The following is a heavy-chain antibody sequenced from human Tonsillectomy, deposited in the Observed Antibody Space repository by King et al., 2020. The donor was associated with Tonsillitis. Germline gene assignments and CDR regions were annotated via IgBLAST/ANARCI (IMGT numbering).Heavy chain of an antibody. CDR1: GFTFSIYS. CDR2: ISSSSSTK. V-gene: IGHV3-48*01. CDR3: ASDWGGKDV. Sequence: VQLVESGGGLVQPGGSLRLSCAASGFTFSIYSMNWVRQAPGKGLEWVSYISSSSSTKYYADSVKGRFTISRDNAKNSLYLQMNSLRAEEAAVYYCASDWGGKDVWGQGTTVTVSS. D-gene: IGHD3-16*01. J-gene: IGHJ6*02.